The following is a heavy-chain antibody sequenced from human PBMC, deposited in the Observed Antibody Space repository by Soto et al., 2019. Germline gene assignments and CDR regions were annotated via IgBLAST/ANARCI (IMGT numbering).Heavy chain of an antibody. J-gene: IGHJ5*02. Sequence: PSETLSLTCTVSGGSVSSGSYYWSWIRQPPGKGPEWIGYIYYSGSTNYNPSLKSRVTISVDTSKNQFSLKLSSVTAADTAVYYCASNGIAAPPRFAPWGQGTRGTVSS. D-gene: IGHD6-6*01. V-gene: IGHV4-61*01. CDR2: IYYSGST. CDR1: GGSVSSGSYY. CDR3: ASNGIAAPPRFAP.